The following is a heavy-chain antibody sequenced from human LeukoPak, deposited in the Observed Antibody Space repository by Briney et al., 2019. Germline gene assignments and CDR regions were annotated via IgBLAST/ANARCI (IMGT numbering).Heavy chain of an antibody. CDR3: TKERGSY. V-gene: IGHV3-48*03. J-gene: IGHJ4*02. Sequence: SGGSLRLSCAASGFIFSSDEMTWVRQAPGKGLESVSFISSSADTILYADSVKGRFTISRDNAKNALYLQMNSLRAEDTAVYYCTKERGSYWGQGTLVTVSS. CDR1: GFIFSSDE. CDR2: ISSSADTI.